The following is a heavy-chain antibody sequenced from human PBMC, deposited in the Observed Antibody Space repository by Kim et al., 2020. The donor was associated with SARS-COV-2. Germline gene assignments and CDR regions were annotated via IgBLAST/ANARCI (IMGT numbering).Heavy chain of an antibody. D-gene: IGHD3-3*01. V-gene: IGHV3-23*01. CDR3: AKDPYYDFWSGYYFDY. J-gene: IGHJ4*02. Sequence: VKGRCTISRDNSKITLYLQMNRLRAEDTAVYYCAKDPYYDFWSGYYFDYWGQGTLVTVSS.